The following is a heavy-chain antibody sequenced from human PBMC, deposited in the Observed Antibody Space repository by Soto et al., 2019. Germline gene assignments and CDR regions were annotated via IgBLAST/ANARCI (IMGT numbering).Heavy chain of an antibody. CDR3: AKGRYDILTGYLDY. D-gene: IGHD3-9*01. CDR2: ISWNSGSI. Sequence: EVQLVESGGGLVQPGRSLRLSCAASGFTFDDYAMHWVRQAPGKGLEWVSGISWNSGSIGYADSVKGRFTISRDNAKNSLYLQMNSLRAEDTALYYCAKGRYDILTGYLDYWGQGTLVTVSS. CDR1: GFTFDDYA. V-gene: IGHV3-9*01. J-gene: IGHJ4*02.